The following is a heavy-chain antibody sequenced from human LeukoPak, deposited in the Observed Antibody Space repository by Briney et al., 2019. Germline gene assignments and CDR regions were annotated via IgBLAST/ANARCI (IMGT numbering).Heavy chain of an antibody. Sequence: SETLSLTCTVSGVSISSHYWSWIRQPAGKGLEWIGRIYTSGSTSYNPSLKSRVTMSVDTSENQFSLKVESVTAADTAVYYCAKDQNYYGPGDTPFDSWGQGTLVTVSS. CDR1: GVSISSHY. V-gene: IGHV4-4*07. CDR2: IYTSGST. D-gene: IGHD3-10*01. CDR3: AKDQNYYGPGDTPFDS. J-gene: IGHJ4*02.